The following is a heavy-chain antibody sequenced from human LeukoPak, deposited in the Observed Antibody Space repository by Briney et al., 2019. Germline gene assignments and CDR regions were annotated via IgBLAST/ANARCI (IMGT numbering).Heavy chain of an antibody. V-gene: IGHV3-48*03. CDR1: GFTFSSYW. CDR3: ARLLYHDSSGSSY. D-gene: IGHD3-22*01. Sequence: PGGSLRLSCAASGFTFSSYWMHWVRQAPGKGLEWVSYISSNDNTVYYAASVKGRFTISRDNAKSSLFLQMNSLRAEDTAVYYCARLLYHDSSGSSYWGQGTLVTVSS. J-gene: IGHJ4*02. CDR2: ISSNDNTV.